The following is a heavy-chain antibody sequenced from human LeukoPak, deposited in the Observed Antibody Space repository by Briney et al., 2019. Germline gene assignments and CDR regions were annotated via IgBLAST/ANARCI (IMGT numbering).Heavy chain of an antibody. J-gene: IGHJ4*02. CDR1: GFTFSDYY. D-gene: IGHD2-2*01. Sequence: GRSLRLSCAASGFTFSDYYMSWIRQAPGKGLEWVSYISSSSSYTNYADSVKGRFTISRDNAKNSLYLQMNSLRAEDTAVYYCASVRYCSSTSCPPYLDYWGQGTLVTVSS. CDR2: ISSSSSYT. V-gene: IGHV3-11*06. CDR3: ASVRYCSSTSCPPYLDY.